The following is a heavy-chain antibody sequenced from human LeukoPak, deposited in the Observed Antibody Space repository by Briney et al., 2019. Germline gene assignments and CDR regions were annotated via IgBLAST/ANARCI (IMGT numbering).Heavy chain of an antibody. CDR1: GFTFSSYA. CDR2: ISGSGGST. CDR3: AKFLGGGGAYYYGSGSYSPHYYYYYGMDV. D-gene: IGHD3-10*01. J-gene: IGHJ6*02. V-gene: IGHV3-23*01. Sequence: PGGSLRLSCAASGFTFSSYAMSWVRQAPGKGLEWVSAISGSGGSTYYADSVKGRFTISRDNSKNTLYLQMNSLRAEDTAVYYCAKFLGGGGAYYYGSGSYSPHYYYYYGMDVWGQGTTVTVSS.